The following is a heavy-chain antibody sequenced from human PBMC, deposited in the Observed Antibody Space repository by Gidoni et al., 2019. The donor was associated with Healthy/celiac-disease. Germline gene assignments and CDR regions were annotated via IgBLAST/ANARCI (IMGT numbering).Heavy chain of an antibody. D-gene: IGHD1-1*01. CDR2: IRSKANSYAT. J-gene: IGHJ6*02. Sequence: EVQLVESGGGLVQPGGSLKLSCAASGFTFSGSAMHWVRQASGKGLDWVGRIRSKANSYATSYAASVKGRFTISRDDSKNTAYRQMNSLKTEDTAVYYCTRPAGGTTRGVWGQGTTVTVSS. V-gene: IGHV3-73*01. CDR3: TRPAGGTTRGV. CDR1: GFTFSGSA.